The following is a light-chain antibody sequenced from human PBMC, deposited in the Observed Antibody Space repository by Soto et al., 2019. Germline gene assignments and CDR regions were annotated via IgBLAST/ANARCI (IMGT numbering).Light chain of an antibody. V-gene: IGKV3-15*01. CDR3: RQYNNWPRWT. J-gene: IGKJ1*01. Sequence: EIVMTQSPATLSVSPGERATLSCRASKSVSSNLAWYQKKPGQAPRLLIYGAATRATGITDRFSGSGSGTEFTLTISSLQSEDFAVFYCRQYNNWPRWTFGHGTKEEIK. CDR1: KSVSSN. CDR2: GAA.